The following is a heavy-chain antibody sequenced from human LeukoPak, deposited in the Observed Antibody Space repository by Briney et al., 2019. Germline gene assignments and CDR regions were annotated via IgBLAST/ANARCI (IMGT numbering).Heavy chain of an antibody. Sequence: ASVKVSCKASGYTFTSYGISWVRQAPGQGLEWMGWISAYNGNTNYAQKLQGRVTMTTDTSTSTAYMDLRSLRSDDTAVYYCASRYCSGGSCRPYYYGMDVWGQGTTVTVSS. CDR1: GYTFTSYG. CDR3: ASRYCSGGSCRPYYYGMDV. CDR2: ISAYNGNT. D-gene: IGHD2-15*01. J-gene: IGHJ6*02. V-gene: IGHV1-18*01.